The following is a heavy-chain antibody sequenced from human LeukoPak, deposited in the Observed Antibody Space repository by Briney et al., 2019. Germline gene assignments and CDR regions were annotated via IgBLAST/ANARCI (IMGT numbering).Heavy chain of an antibody. CDR1: GFTFSGSA. J-gene: IGHJ4*02. V-gene: IGHV3-73*01. D-gene: IGHD6-13*01. CDR2: IRSKTNSYAT. Sequence: GGSLRLSCAASGFTFSGSAIHWVRQAPGKGLEWLGRIRSKTNSYATAYGASVEGRFTISRDDSKNTAYLQMNSLITEDTAVYFCTALGIAAAGMDYWGQGTLVTVSS. CDR3: TALGIAAAGMDY.